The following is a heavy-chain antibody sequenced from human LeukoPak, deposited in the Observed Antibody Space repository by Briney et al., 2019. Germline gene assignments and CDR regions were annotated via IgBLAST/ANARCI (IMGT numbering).Heavy chain of an antibody. D-gene: IGHD5-12*01. Sequence: GASVKVSCKASGYTFTGYYMHWVRQAPGQGLEWMGRIIPILGIANYAQKFQGRVTITADKSTSTAYMELSSLRSEDTAVYYCATTPRDIVATEGGYWGQGTLVTVSS. CDR1: GYTFTGYY. CDR3: ATTPRDIVATEGGY. V-gene: IGHV1-69*02. CDR2: IIPILGIA. J-gene: IGHJ4*02.